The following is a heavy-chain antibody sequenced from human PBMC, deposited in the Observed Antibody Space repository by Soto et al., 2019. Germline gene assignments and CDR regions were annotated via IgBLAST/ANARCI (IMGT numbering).Heavy chain of an antibody. CDR3: ARDRETGTSNWFEP. CDR1: GFTFSSYA. CDR2: ISYDGSNK. V-gene: IGHV3-30*04. D-gene: IGHD1-1*01. Sequence: GGSLRLSCAASGFTFSSYAMHWVRQAPGKGLEWVAVISYDGSNKYYEDSVKGRFTISRDNSKNTLYLQMNSLRAEDTAVYYCARDRETGTSNWFEPWGQGTLVTVSS. J-gene: IGHJ5*02.